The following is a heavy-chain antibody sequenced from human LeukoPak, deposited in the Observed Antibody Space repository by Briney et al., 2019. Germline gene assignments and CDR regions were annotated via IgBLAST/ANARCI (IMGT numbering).Heavy chain of an antibody. D-gene: IGHD1-26*01. CDR2: ISSSSTYI. CDR3: VRDGVGATTAFDI. Sequence: GGSLRLSCAASGFIFSSYSMNWVRQAPGKGPEWVSSISSSSTYIYYADSVKGRFTVSRDNAKNSLYLQMNSLRAEDTAVYYCVRDGVGATTAFDIWGQGTMVTVSS. V-gene: IGHV3-21*01. CDR1: GFIFSSYS. J-gene: IGHJ3*02.